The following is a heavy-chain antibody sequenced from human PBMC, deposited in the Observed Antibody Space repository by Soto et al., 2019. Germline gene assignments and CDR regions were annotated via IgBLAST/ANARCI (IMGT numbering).Heavy chain of an antibody. V-gene: IGHV3-23*01. CDR1: GFIFRNQA. CDR2: ISGSGDEF. J-gene: IGHJ4*02. CDR3: ARRGTYQWGHFDY. Sequence: EVQLLESGGGLVQPGGSMRLSCAASGFIFRNQAMCWVRQGRGKGLEFVSCISGSGDEFFFLDSVKGRFAISRDNSENTLFLQMSSLRAEDTAVYYCARRGTYQWGHFDYWGQGVQVTVSS. D-gene: IGHD2-8*01.